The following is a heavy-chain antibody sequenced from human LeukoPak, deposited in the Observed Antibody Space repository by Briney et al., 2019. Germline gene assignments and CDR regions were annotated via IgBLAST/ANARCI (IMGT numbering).Heavy chain of an antibody. J-gene: IGHJ4*02. V-gene: IGHV3-48*03. D-gene: IGHD6-13*01. CDR3: ASSIAAAGTPFDY. CDR1: GFTFSSHE. Sequence: GGSLRLSCAASGFTFSSHEMNWVRQAPGKGLEWVSYITSSGGTQYYADSVKGRFTISRDNAKNSLYLQMNSLRAEDTAVYYCASSIAAAGTPFDYWGQGTLVTVSS. CDR2: ITSSGGTQ.